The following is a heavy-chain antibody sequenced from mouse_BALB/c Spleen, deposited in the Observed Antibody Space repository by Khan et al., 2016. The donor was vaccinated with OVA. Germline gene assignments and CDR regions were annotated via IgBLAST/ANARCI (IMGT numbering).Heavy chain of an antibody. J-gene: IGHJ4*01. V-gene: IGHV9-3-1*01. CDR1: GYTFTNYG. CDR2: INTYTGEP. D-gene: IGHD2-10*01. Sequence: QIQLVQSGPELKKPGETVKISCKASGYTFTNYGMNWVKQSPGKALKWMGWINTYTGEPTYADDFKGRFAFSLETSATTAYLQINNLKNEDTATYFCARPPYFSYTLDDWGQGTSVTVSS. CDR3: ARPPYFSYTLDD.